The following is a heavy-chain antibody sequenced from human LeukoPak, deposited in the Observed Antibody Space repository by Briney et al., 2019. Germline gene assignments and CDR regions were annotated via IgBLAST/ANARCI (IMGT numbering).Heavy chain of an antibody. J-gene: IGHJ3*02. CDR1: GYTLTELS. Sequence: ASVKVSCKVSGYTLTELSMHWVRQAPGKGLEWMGGFYPEDGETIYAQKFQGRVTMTEDTSTDTAYMELSSLRSEDTAVYYCATDWSTIFGVADRDDAFDIWGQGTMVTVSS. V-gene: IGHV1-24*01. D-gene: IGHD3-3*01. CDR3: ATDWSTIFGVADRDDAFDI. CDR2: FYPEDGET.